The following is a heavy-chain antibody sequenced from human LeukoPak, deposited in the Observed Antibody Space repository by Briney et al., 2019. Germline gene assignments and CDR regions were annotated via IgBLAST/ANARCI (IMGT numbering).Heavy chain of an antibody. D-gene: IGHD3-3*01. CDR2: ISAYNGNT. CDR1: GYTFTSYG. J-gene: IGHJ5*02. Sequence: ASVKVSCKASGYTFTSYGISWVRQAPGQGLEWMGWISAYNGNTNYAQKLQGRVAMTTDTSTSTAYMELRSLRSDDTAVYYCARGFGTTIFGVNWFDPWGQGTLVTVSS. CDR3: ARGFGTTIFGVNWFDP. V-gene: IGHV1-18*01.